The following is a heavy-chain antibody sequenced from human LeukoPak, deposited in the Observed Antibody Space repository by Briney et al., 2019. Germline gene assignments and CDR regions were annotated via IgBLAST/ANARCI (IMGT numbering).Heavy chain of an antibody. CDR2: INPNSGGT. Sequence: ASVKVSCKASGYTFTGYYMHWVRQAPGQGLVWMGWINPNSGGTNYAQKFQGRVTMTRDTSISTAYMELSRLRSDDTAVYYCARDLGSSDAFDIWGQGTMVTVSS. CDR1: GYTFTGYY. CDR3: ARDLGSSDAFDI. J-gene: IGHJ3*02. D-gene: IGHD6-6*01. V-gene: IGHV1-2*02.